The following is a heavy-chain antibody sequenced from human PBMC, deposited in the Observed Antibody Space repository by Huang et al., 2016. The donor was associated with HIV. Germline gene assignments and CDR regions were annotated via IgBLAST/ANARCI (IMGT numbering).Heavy chain of an antibody. V-gene: IGHV3-30*02. J-gene: IGHJ3*02. D-gene: IGHD3-10*01. Sequence: QVQLVESGGGVVQPGGSLRLSCAASGFTFSSYGMHWVRQAPGKWLEWVAFILYDGSNQYYADSVRGRFTISRDNSKNTLYLQMNSLRADDTAVYYCAKGSMANAFDIWGQGTMVTVSS. CDR2: ILYDGSNQ. CDR1: GFTFSSYG. CDR3: AKGSMANAFDI.